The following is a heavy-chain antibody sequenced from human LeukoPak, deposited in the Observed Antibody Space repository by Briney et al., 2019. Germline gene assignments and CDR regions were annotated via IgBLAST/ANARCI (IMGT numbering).Heavy chain of an antibody. CDR2: IYYSGST. V-gene: IGHV4-39*07. CDR1: GGSISSYY. Sequence: PSETLSLTCTVSGGSISSYYWSWIRQPPGKGLEWIGSIYYSGSTYYNPSLKSRVTISVDTSKNQFSLKVSSVTAADTAVYYCARGMHSHGWYFVFDLWGQGILVSVSS. CDR3: ARGMHSHGWYFVFDL. J-gene: IGHJ5*02. D-gene: IGHD6-19*01.